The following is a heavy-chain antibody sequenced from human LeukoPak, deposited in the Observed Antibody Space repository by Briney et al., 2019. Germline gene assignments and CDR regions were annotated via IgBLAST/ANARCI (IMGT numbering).Heavy chain of an antibody. V-gene: IGHV3-48*03. CDR3: ARVGVAGFDY. Sequence: GGSLRLSCAASGFTFSSYEMNWVRQAPGKGLEWVSYISSSGSTIYYADSVKGRFTVSRDNAKNSLYLQMNSLRAEDTAVYYCARVGVAGFDYWGQGTLVTVSS. CDR1: GFTFSSYE. J-gene: IGHJ4*02. CDR2: ISSSGSTI. D-gene: IGHD6-19*01.